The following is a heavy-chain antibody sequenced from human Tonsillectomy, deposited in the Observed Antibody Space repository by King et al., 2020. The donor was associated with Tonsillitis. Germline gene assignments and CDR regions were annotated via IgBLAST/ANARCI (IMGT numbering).Heavy chain of an antibody. Sequence: HVQLQQWGAGLLKPSETLSLTCAVYGGSFSGFYWNWVRQPPGKGLEGIGEINHSGSTNYNPSLKTRVTISLDTSKNQFSLALSSVTAADTAVYYCAIWGDGATRAVAGRGDFWGQGTLVTVSS. J-gene: IGHJ4*02. D-gene: IGHD6-19*01. CDR1: GGSFSGFY. CDR2: INHSGST. CDR3: AIWGDGATRAVAGRGDF. V-gene: IGHV4-34*01.